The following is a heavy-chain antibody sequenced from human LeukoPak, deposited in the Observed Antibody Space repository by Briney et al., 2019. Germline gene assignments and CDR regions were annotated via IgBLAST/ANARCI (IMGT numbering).Heavy chain of an antibody. CDR3: ARSLSSAAGTHY. CDR2: VSYSGST. V-gene: IGHV4-39*01. D-gene: IGHD6-13*01. J-gene: IGHJ4*02. CDR1: CGSISSGSYY. Sequence: SETLSLTCTVSCGSISSGSYYWGWIRQPPGKGLDWISSVSYSGSTYYNQSLKSRVTISVDTSNNQLSLKLSSVTAADTAVYYCARSLSSAAGTHYWGQGTLVTVSS.